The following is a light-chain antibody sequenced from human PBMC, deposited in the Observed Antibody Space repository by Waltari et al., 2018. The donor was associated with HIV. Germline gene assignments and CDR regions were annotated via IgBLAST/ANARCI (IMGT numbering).Light chain of an antibody. Sequence: DIQMTQPPSTLSASVGDSVSITCRAGQAIGRWLAWYQQKSGKAPKLIIFRASNLQDGVPSRFSGSGSGTEFTLTISSLEPDDFATYYCQQYDISSRTFGQGTRVEI. CDR2: RAS. J-gene: IGKJ1*01. V-gene: IGKV1-5*03. CDR3: QQYDISSRT. CDR1: QAIGRW.